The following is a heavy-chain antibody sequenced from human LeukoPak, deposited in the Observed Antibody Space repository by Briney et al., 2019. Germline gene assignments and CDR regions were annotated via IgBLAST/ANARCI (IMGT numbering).Heavy chain of an antibody. CDR3: ARGPYYDILTGSKYYYYYGMDV. Sequence: PGGSLRLSCAASGFTFDDYGMSWVRQAPGKGLEWVSGINWNGGSTGYADSVKGRFTISRDNAKNSLYLQMYSLRAEDTALYHCARGPYYDILTGSKYYYYYGMDVWGQGTTVTVSS. D-gene: IGHD3-9*01. CDR1: GFTFDDYG. J-gene: IGHJ6*02. CDR2: INWNGGST. V-gene: IGHV3-20*01.